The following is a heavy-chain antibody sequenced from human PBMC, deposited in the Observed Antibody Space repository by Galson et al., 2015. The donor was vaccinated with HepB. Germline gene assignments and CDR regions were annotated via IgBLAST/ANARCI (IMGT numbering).Heavy chain of an antibody. CDR2: ISGIDPGT. V-gene: IGHV3-23*01. J-gene: IGHJ4*02. Sequence: SLRLSCAAPGFTFSTYAMSWVRHAPGNRLEWVAAISGIDPGTYHADSVKGRFIIARDNSRNTLYLHMSNLRGGDTAIYYCAKAPLGHCSGARCYALDFWGQGSPVTVSP. CDR3: AKAPLGHCSGARCYALDF. D-gene: IGHD2-15*01. CDR1: GFTFSTYA.